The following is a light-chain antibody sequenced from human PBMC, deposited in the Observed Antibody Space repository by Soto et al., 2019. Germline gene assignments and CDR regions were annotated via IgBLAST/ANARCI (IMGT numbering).Light chain of an antibody. CDR3: SSYTSSSARV. CDR1: SSDVGGYDS. J-gene: IGLJ7*01. Sequence: QSALTQPASVSGSPGQSITISCTGTSSDVGGYDSVSWYQQHPGKAPQLMIFDVSNRPSGVSSRFSGSKSGNTASLSISGLQTEDEANYYCSSYTSSSARVFGGGTQLTVL. V-gene: IGLV2-14*03. CDR2: DVS.